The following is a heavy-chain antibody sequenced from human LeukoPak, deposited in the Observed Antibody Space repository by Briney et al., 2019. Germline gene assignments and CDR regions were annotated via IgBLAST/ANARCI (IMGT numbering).Heavy chain of an antibody. CDR3: ARDCDRSGYYCY. Sequence: ASVEVSCKASGYTFTNYGICWVRQAPGQGLEWMGWISTYSGNTNYAQKLQGRVTVTTDTSTSTAYMELRSLRSDDTAVYYCARDCDRSGYYCYWGQGTLVTVSS. CDR1: GYTFTNYG. CDR2: ISTYSGNT. V-gene: IGHV1-18*01. D-gene: IGHD3-22*01. J-gene: IGHJ4*02.